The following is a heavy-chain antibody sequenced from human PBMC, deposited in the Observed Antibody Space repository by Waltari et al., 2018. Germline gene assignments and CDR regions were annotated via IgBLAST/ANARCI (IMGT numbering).Heavy chain of an antibody. V-gene: IGHV3-48*03. CDR3: ARRGSYDPFDY. CDR1: GFTFRSYE. Sequence: EVQLVESGGGLVQPGGSVRLSCAASGFTFRSYEMNWVRQAPGKGLEWVSYISSSGSTIYYADSVKGRFTISRDNAKNSLYLQMNSLRAEDTAVYYCARRGSYDPFDYWGQGTLVTVSS. CDR2: ISSSGSTI. D-gene: IGHD1-26*01. J-gene: IGHJ4*02.